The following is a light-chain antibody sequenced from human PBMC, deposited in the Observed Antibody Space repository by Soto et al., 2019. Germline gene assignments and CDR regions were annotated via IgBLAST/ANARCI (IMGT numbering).Light chain of an antibody. V-gene: IGKV1-8*01. CDR2: AAS. Sequence: AIRMTQSPSSLSASTGDRVTITCRASQGISSYLAWYQQKPGKAPKLLIYAASTLQSGVPSRFSGSGSGTDFTLTIRSLQPDDFATYYCQQYNTYPWTFGQGTKVDI. CDR3: QQYNTYPWT. J-gene: IGKJ1*01. CDR1: QGISSY.